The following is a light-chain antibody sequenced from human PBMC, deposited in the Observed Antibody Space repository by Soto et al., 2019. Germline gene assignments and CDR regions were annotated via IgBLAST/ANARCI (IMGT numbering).Light chain of an antibody. CDR2: QAS. J-gene: IGKJ2*01. Sequence: EIVLTQSPGTLSLSPGDRATLSCRTSQSVPSNYLAWYQQNPGQAPRLLFYQASNRAGGIPDRFSGSGSGTDFTLTISRLEPEDFAVYYCQQYGSSPRTFGHGTKVEIK. CDR1: QSVPSNY. V-gene: IGKV3-20*01. CDR3: QQYGSSPRT.